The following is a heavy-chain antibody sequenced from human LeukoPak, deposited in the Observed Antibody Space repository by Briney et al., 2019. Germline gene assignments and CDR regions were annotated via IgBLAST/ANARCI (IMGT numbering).Heavy chain of an antibody. D-gene: IGHD6-13*01. Sequence: ASVKVSCKASGYTSTDYYIHWVRQAPGQGLEWMGWVNPNNGGTNYAQRFQGRVTMTGDTSISTAYMEVSSLRSDDTAVYHCARDRIAAPDDFDYWGQGTPVTVSS. CDR3: ARDRIAAPDDFDY. CDR1: GYTSTDYY. CDR2: VNPNNGGT. J-gene: IGHJ4*02. V-gene: IGHV1-2*02.